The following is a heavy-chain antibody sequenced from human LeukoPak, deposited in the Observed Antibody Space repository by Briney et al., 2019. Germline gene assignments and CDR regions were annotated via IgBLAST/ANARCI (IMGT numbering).Heavy chain of an antibody. D-gene: IGHD3-22*01. CDR2: IKSKTDGGTT. V-gene: IGHV3-15*01. Sequence: GGSLRLSCEGSAFIFSGHWMNWVRQTPGKGLEWVGRIKSKTDGGTTDYAAPVKGRFTISRDDSKNTLYLQMNSLKTEDTAVYYCTTDDSSGYYPTFDYWGQGTLVTVSS. CDR1: AFIFSGHW. J-gene: IGHJ4*02. CDR3: TTDDSSGYYPTFDY.